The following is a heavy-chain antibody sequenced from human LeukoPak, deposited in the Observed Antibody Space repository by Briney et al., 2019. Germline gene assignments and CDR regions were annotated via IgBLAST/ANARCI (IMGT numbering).Heavy chain of an antibody. Sequence: ASVKVSCKASGYTFTSYGISWVRQAPGQGLEWMGWISAYNGNTNYAQKLQGRVTMATDTSTSTAYMELRSLRSDDTVVYYCARSRAVAGFRNYFDYWGQGTLVTVSS. J-gene: IGHJ4*02. V-gene: IGHV1-18*01. CDR1: GYTFTSYG. CDR2: ISAYNGNT. D-gene: IGHD6-19*01. CDR3: ARSRAVAGFRNYFDY.